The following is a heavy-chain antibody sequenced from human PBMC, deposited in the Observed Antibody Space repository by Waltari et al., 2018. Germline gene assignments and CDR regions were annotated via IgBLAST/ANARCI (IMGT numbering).Heavy chain of an antibody. CDR2: MSYSGAT. Sequence: QLQLQESGPGLVKPSETLSLTCSVSGVSITSNRHYWGWIRQPPGQGREWIGTMSYSGATYSGPALKSRVTISRDTSKNQLSLKWGSVTAADTAVYYCATYIGASVGTAAFDVWGQGTMVTVSS. V-gene: IGHV4-39*01. D-gene: IGHD5-12*01. CDR3: ATYIGASVGTAAFDV. J-gene: IGHJ3*01. CDR1: GVSITSNRHY.